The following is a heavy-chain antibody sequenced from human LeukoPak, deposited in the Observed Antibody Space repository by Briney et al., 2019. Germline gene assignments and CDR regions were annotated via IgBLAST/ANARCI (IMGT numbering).Heavy chain of an antibody. CDR3: ARAAHYHYYYMDV. V-gene: IGHV1-2*02. J-gene: IGHJ6*03. CDR2: INPNSGGT. Sequence: GASVKVSCKASGYTFTGYYMHWVRQAPGQGLEWMGWINPNSGGTNYAQKFQGRVTMTRDTSITTAYMELSRLRSEDTAVYYCARAAHYHYYYMDVWGKGTTVTVSS. CDR1: GYTFTGYY.